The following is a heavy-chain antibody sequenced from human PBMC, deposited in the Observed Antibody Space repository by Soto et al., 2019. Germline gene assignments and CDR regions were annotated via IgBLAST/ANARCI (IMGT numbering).Heavy chain of an antibody. V-gene: IGHV3-11*06. D-gene: IGHD3-3*01. Sequence: GGSLRLSCAASGFSFSDYYMSWIRQAPGKGLEWVSYISSSTIYTNYADSVKGRFTISRDNTKKSLFLQMNSLRDEDTAVYYCAREFWSESYTLNYGMDVWGQGTTVTVSS. J-gene: IGHJ6*02. CDR3: AREFWSESYTLNYGMDV. CDR2: ISSSTIYT. CDR1: GFSFSDYY.